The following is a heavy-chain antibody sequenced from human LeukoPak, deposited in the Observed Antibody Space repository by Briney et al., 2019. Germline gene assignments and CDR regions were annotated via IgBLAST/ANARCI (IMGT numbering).Heavy chain of an antibody. Sequence: PSETLSLTCALYDGSFSGYYWSWIRQPPGKGLEWIGEINHSGSTNYNSSLKSRVTISLVTSKSQFSLKVTSVTAADTAVYYCARGGGAGSLEFDYWGQGTLVTVSS. J-gene: IGHJ4*02. CDR1: DGSFSGYY. CDR2: INHSGST. D-gene: IGHD3-3*01. CDR3: ARGGGAGSLEFDY. V-gene: IGHV4-34*01.